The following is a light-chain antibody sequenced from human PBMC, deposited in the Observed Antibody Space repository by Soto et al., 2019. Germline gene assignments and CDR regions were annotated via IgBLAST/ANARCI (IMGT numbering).Light chain of an antibody. Sequence: DIVMTPSPDSLAVSLGERATINCLSSQSVLYSTNNKNYLAWYQQKPGQPPKLLIYWASTRESGVPDRFSGSGSGADFTLTISRLQAEDVAVYYCQQYFSPPLTFGGVTKVQI. CDR1: QSVLYSTNNKNY. V-gene: IGKV4-1*01. CDR3: QQYFSPPLT. J-gene: IGKJ4*01. CDR2: WAS.